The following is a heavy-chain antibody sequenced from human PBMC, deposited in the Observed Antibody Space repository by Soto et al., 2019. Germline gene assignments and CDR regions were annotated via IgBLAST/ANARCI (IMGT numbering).Heavy chain of an antibody. J-gene: IGHJ6*02. CDR3: ARDRLLFDYYYYGMDV. Sequence: PSETLSLTCTVSGGSISIYYWSWIRQPPGKGLEWIGYIYYSGSTNYNPSLKSRVTISVDTSKNQFSLKLSSVTAADTAVYYCARDRLLFDYYYYGMDVWGQGTTVTVSS. V-gene: IGHV4-59*01. CDR2: IYYSGST. CDR1: GGSISIYY. D-gene: IGHD2-15*01.